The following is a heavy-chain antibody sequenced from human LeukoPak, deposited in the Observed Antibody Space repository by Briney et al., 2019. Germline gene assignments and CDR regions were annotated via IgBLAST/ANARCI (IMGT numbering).Heavy chain of an antibody. D-gene: IGHD4-17*01. Sequence: GESLKISCAASGFTFSSYGIHWVRQAPGKGLEWVAVISYDGSNKDYADSVKGRFTISRDNSKNTLYLHMNSLRAEDTAVYYCAKRGDYGDYPFYFDLWGRGTLVTVSS. CDR1: GFTFSSYG. J-gene: IGHJ2*01. V-gene: IGHV3-30*18. CDR2: ISYDGSNK. CDR3: AKRGDYGDYPFYFDL.